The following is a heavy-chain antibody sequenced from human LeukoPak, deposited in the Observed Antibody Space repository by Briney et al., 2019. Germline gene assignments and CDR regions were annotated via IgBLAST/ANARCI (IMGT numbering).Heavy chain of an antibody. V-gene: IGHV3-30*18. D-gene: IGHD4-17*01. CDR3: AKGLTTSKIYYYYGMDV. CDR2: ISYDGSNK. CDR1: GFTFSSYG. J-gene: IGHJ6*02. Sequence: GGSLRLSCAASGFTFSSYGMLWVRQAPGKGLEWVAVISYDGSNKYYADSVKGRFTISRDNSKNTLYLQMNSLRAEDTAVYYCAKGLTTSKIYYYYGMDVWGQGTTVTVSS.